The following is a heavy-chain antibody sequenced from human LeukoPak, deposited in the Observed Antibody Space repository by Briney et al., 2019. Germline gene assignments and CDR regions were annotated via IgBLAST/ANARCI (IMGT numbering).Heavy chain of an antibody. CDR1: GFTFSSYS. D-gene: IGHD3-3*01. Sequence: PGGSLRLSCAASGFTFSSYSMNWVRQAPGKGLEWVSSISSSSSYRYYADSVKGRFTISRDNSKNTLYLQMNSLRAEDTAVYYCARSPLTIFGYFDYWGQGTLVIVSS. V-gene: IGHV3-21*01. J-gene: IGHJ4*02. CDR3: ARSPLTIFGYFDY. CDR2: ISSSSSYR.